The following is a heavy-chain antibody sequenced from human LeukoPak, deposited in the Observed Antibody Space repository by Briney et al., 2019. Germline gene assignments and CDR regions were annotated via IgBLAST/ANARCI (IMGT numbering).Heavy chain of an antibody. V-gene: IGHV4-59*01. CDR1: GASLSTYY. CDR2: IYFSGST. CDR3: ARDFGADGAFDI. J-gene: IGHJ3*02. Sequence: SETLSLTCIVSGASLSTYYGTWIRQAPGKGLEWIGYIYFSGSTNYNPSLKSRVTISVDTSKNQFSLKLSSVTAADTAVYYCARDFGADGAFDIWGQGTMVTVSS. D-gene: IGHD6-13*01.